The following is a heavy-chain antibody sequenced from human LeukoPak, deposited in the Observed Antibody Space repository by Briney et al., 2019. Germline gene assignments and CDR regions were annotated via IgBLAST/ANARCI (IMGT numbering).Heavy chain of an antibody. J-gene: IGHJ4*02. CDR2: FDPEDGET. CDR3: ATDHIPLPYGYFDY. V-gene: IGHV1-24*01. Sequence: GASVKVSCKASGYTFTSYGISWVRQAPGKGLEWMGGFDPEDGETIYAQKFQGRVTMTEDTSTDTAYMELSSLRSEDTAVYYCATDHIPLPYGYFDYWGQGTLVTVSS. D-gene: IGHD2-21*01. CDR1: GYTFTSYG.